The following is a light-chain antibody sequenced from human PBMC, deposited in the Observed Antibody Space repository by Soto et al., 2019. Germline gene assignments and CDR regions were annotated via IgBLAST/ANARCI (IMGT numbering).Light chain of an antibody. J-gene: IGKJ1*01. Sequence: DIVLTQSPATLSLSPGERATLSCRASQTISNYLAWYQHNPGQAPRLLIYDASRRATGVPARFSGSGSGTDFTLTISSLEPEDFAVYFCQLRSNWPPTWTFGQGTKVEVK. V-gene: IGKV3-11*01. CDR3: QLRSNWPPTWT. CDR1: QTISNY. CDR2: DAS.